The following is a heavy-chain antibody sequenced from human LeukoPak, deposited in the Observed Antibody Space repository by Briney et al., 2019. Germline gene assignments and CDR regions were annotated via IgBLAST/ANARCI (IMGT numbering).Heavy chain of an antibody. CDR1: GFTFDDYA. CDR3: ARDPVPYYFDY. CDR2: ISWNSGSI. Sequence: GGSLRLSCAASGFTFDDYAMHWVRQAPGKGLEWVSGISWNSGSIGYADSVKGRFTISRDNAKNSLYLQMNSLRAEDTAVYYCARDPVPYYFDYWGQGTLVTVSS. J-gene: IGHJ4*02. V-gene: IGHV3-9*01.